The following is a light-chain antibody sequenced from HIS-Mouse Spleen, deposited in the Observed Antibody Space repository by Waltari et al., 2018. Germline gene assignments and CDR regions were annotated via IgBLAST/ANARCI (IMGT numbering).Light chain of an antibody. V-gene: IGLV3-10*01. J-gene: IGLJ2*01. Sequence: SYELTQPPSVSVSPGQTARITCSGDALPKKYAYWYQQKSGQAHMMVIYEDSKRRSGMPEGLSGSSSGTMATLTISGDQLEDEADYYCYSTDSSGNHRVFGGGTKLTVL. CDR2: EDS. CDR3: YSTDSSGNHRV. CDR1: ALPKKY.